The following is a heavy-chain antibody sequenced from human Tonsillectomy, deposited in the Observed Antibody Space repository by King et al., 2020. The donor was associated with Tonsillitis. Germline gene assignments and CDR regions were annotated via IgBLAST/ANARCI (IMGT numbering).Heavy chain of an antibody. D-gene: IGHD6-13*01. J-gene: IGHJ4*02. CDR2: IYHTGST. Sequence: VQLQESGPGLVKPSETLSLTCTVSSDSISNYYWHCIRQPPGKGLEWIAFIYHTGSTSYNPSLKSRVTISIDTSKNQFSLILNSVTSADTAVYYCAREYSSFDYWGRGHLVTVSS. CDR1: SDSISNYY. CDR3: AREYSSFDY. V-gene: IGHV4-59*01.